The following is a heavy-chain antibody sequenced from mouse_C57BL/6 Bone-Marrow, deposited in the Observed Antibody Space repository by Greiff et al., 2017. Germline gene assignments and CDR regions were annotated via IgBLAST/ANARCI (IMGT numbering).Heavy chain of an antibody. D-gene: IGHD1-1*01. J-gene: IGHJ1*03. CDR3: ARRDITTGVGHWYFDV. V-gene: IGHV5-17*01. CDR2: ISSGSSTI. Sequence: EVKLVESGGGLVKPGGSLKLSCEASGFTFSDYGMHWVHPAPGKGLEWVAYISSGSSTIYYTETVKGRFTISRDTAKNTMVLQMTSMMSEYTAMYYCARRDITTGVGHWYFDVWGTGTTVTVSS. CDR1: GFTFSDYG.